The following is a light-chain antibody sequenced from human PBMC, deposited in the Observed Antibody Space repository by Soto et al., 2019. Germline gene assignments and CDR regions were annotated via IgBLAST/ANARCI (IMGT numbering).Light chain of an antibody. V-gene: IGLV1-44*01. CDR1: GSSIGTNT. CDR3: TAWDGSLNNVL. J-gene: IGLJ2*01. Sequence: QSVLTQPPSASGTHGQRVTISCSGSGSSIGTNTVNWYRQLPGTAPKLLIYGNNQRPSGVPDRFSGSKSGTSASLAISGLQSEDEAEYYCTAWDGSLNNVLFGGGTKLTVL. CDR2: GNN.